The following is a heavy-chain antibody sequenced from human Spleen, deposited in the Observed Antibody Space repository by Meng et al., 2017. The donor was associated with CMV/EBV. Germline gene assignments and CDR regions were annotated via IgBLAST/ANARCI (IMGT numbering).Heavy chain of an antibody. CDR1: GFTFSSCV. V-gene: IGHV3-48*04. CDR3: AKGDAAGLGGGFDY. CDR2: VGPGSHTI. Sequence: LTLSCAASGFTFSSCVMHWVRQAPGKGLEWLSYVGPGSHTIYYADSVEGRFTISRDNAKNSLYLQMNSLRAEDMALYYCAKGDAAGLGGGFDYWGQGTLVTVSS. J-gene: IGHJ4*02. D-gene: IGHD6-13*01.